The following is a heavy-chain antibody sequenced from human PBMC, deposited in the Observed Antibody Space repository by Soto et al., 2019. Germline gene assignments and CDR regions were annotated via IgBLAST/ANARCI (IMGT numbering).Heavy chain of an antibody. CDR3: AREGTYYDFCKGYYYYGMDV. CDR2: IYTSGST. CDR1: GGSISSYY. J-gene: IGHJ6*02. V-gene: IGHV4-4*07. D-gene: IGHD3-3*01. Sequence: QVQLQESGPGMVKPSETLSLTCNVSGGSISSYYWSWIRQPAGKGLEWIGRIYTSGSTNYNPSLKSRVTMSVDTSKNQFSLKLSSVTAADTAVYYCAREGTYYDFCKGYYYYGMDVWGQGTTVTVSS.